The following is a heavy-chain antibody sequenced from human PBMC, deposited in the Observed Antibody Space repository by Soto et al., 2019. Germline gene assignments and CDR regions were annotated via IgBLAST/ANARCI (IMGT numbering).Heavy chain of an antibody. CDR3: AKDPKQQLPYYYYGMDV. CDR2: ISYVGRNT. J-gene: IGHJ6*02. V-gene: IGHV3-30*18. Sequence: GGSLRLSCAASGFTFSSYGMHWVRQAPGKGLEWVAVISYVGRNTNYADSVKGRFTISRDNSKNTLYLQMNSLRGEDTAVYYCAKDPKQQLPYYYYGMDVWGQGTTVTVSS. CDR1: GFTFSSYG. D-gene: IGHD6-13*01.